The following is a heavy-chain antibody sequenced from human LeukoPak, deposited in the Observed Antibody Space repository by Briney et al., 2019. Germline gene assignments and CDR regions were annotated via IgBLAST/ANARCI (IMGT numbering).Heavy chain of an antibody. CDR1: GFTFSNDW. V-gene: IGHV3-15*01. Sequence: GGSLRLSCATSGFTFSNDWMSWVRQAPGKGLEWVGRIKSKSDGGTTEYTAPVEGRFTISRDDSKNRLYLQMNSLKTEDTAVYYCTTDTSTALIDSWGQGTLVTVSS. D-gene: IGHD4-17*01. CDR3: TTDTSTALIDS. J-gene: IGHJ4*02. CDR2: IKSKSDGGTT.